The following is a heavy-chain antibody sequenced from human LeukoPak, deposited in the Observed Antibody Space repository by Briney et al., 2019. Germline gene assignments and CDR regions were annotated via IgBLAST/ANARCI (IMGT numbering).Heavy chain of an antibody. V-gene: IGHV3-53*01. J-gene: IGHJ3*02. D-gene: IGHD6-19*01. CDR1: GFTVSSNY. CDR3: ARAYSSGWYGAFDI. Sequence: GGSLRLSCAASGFTVSSNYMSWVRQAPGKGLEWVSVIYSGGSTYYADSVKGRFTISRDNSKNTLYLQMNSLRAEDTAVCYCARAYSSGWYGAFDIWGQGTMVTVSS. CDR2: IYSGGST.